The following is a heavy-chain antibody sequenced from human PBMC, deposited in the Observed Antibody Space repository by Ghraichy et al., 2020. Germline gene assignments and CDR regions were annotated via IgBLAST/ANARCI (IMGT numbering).Heavy chain of an antibody. Sequence: GGSLRLSCAASGFTFSSYVMSWVRQAPGKGLEWVSAISGSGGSTYYADSVKGRFTISRDKSKNTLYLQMNSLRAEDTAVYYCAKYADYYESSGYYYVSLWGQGTLVTVSS. J-gene: IGHJ4*02. CDR3: AKYADYYESSGYYYVSL. CDR1: GFTFSSYV. D-gene: IGHD3-22*01. V-gene: IGHV3-23*01. CDR2: ISGSGGST.